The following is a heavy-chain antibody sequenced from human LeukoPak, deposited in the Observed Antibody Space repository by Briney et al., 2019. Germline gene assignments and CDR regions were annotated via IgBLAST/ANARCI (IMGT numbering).Heavy chain of an antibody. J-gene: IGHJ5*02. V-gene: IGHV4-34*01. D-gene: IGHD3-3*01. CDR1: GGSFSGYC. CDR3: ARMKTKVLRSLEWGNRPPNWFDH. Sequence: SETLSLTGAVYGGSFSGYCWSWLAHPPGKGLEGWGEINHGGRTNYNPSLKSRVTILVDPAKHQFSLKPSSVTAADTAVYYCARMKTKVLRSLEWGNRPPNWFDHWGQGTLVTVSS. CDR2: INHGGRT.